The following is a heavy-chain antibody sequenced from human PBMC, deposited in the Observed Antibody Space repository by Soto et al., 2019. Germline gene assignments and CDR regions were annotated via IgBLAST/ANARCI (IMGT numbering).Heavy chain of an antibody. CDR3: ARASSHLCSGSYDGYYYYYGMDV. D-gene: IGHD3-3*02. CDR1: GYTFTSYD. Sequence: ASVKVSCKASGYTFTSYDMHWVRQAPGQGVEWMGIINPSGGSTSYAQKFQGRVTMTRDTSTSTVYMELSSLRSEDTAVYYCARASSHLCSGSYDGYYYYYGMDVWGQRTTVTVSS. J-gene: IGHJ6*02. V-gene: IGHV1-46*01. CDR2: INPSGGST.